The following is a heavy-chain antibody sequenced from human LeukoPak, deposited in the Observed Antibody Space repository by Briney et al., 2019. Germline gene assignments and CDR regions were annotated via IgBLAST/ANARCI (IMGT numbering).Heavy chain of an antibody. CDR3: VGQLLWFGELLP. CDR1: GYTLTELS. D-gene: IGHD3-10*01. Sequence: GASVKVSCKVSGYTLTELSMHWVRQAPGKGLEWMGGFDPEDGETIYAQKFQGRVTMTEDTSTDTAYMELSSLRSEDTAVYYCVGQLLWFGELLPWGQGTLVTVSS. CDR2: FDPEDGET. J-gene: IGHJ5*02. V-gene: IGHV1-24*01.